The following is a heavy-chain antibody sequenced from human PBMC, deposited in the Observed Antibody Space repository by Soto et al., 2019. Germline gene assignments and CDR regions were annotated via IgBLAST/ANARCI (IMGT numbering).Heavy chain of an antibody. Sequence: SETLSLACIVSGVSVRSYTWSWVRQPANKGLEWIGRVFSSVSATYNPSLKSRVSISMDTPENRISLKLDSVTAADAGVYFCARDGMTTGDTWGPGTLVTVSS. CDR1: GVSVRSYT. CDR2: VFSSVSA. CDR3: ARDGMTTGDT. V-gene: IGHV4-4*07. D-gene: IGHD2-21*02. J-gene: IGHJ4*02.